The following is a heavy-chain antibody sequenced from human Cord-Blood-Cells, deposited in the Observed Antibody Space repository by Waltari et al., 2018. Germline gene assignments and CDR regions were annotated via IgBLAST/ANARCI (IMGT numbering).Heavy chain of an antibody. J-gene: IGHJ3*02. D-gene: IGHD3-22*01. Sequence: EVQLVESGGGLVKPGGSLRPSCAASGFTFRNAWMSWVRKAPGKGRGWVGRIKSKTDGGTTDYAAPVKGRFTISRDDSKNTLYLQMNSLKTEDTAVYYCTTDSYYDSSGYYDAFDIWGQGTMVTVSS. V-gene: IGHV3-15*01. CDR3: TTDSYYDSSGYYDAFDI. CDR1: GFTFRNAW. CDR2: IKSKTDGGTT.